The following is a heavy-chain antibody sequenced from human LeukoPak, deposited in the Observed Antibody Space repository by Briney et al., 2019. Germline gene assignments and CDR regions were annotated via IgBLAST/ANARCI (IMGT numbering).Heavy chain of an antibody. J-gene: IGHJ3*02. CDR3: ARVRAGEDAFDI. CDR2: ISYDGGNR. CDR1: GFSFSTYA. V-gene: IGHV3-30-3*01. Sequence: GGSLRLSCVASGFSFSTYAMHWVRQAPGKGLEWMAVISYDGGNRYYANSVKGRFTISRANSKNTLYLQMNSLRAEDTAVYYCARVRAGEDAFDIWGQGTMVTVSS. D-gene: IGHD1-26*01.